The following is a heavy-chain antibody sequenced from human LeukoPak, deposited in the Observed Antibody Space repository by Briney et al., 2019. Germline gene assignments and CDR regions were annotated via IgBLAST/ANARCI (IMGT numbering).Heavy chain of an antibody. CDR3: ARSLGLAGKVFLDY. J-gene: IGHJ4*02. V-gene: IGHV4-61*01. CDR1: GGSFRSGSYY. CDR2: IYHTRAT. Sequence: SETLSLTCTVSGGSFRSGSYYWTWIRQSQEKGLEWIGNIYHTRATDYNPSLTSRVAISLDTSKNQFSLRLSSVTAADTAVYYRARSLGLAGKVFLDYWGQGTLVTVSS. D-gene: IGHD6-19*01.